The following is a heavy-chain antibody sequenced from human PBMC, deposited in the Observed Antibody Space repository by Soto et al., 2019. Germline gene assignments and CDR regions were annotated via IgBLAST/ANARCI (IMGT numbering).Heavy chain of an antibody. CDR1: GFTFDTYG. CDR2: ISYEGSNT. Sequence: QVHLVESGGGVVQPGKSLRLSCVASGFTFDTYGIHRVRQAPGKGLQWVALISYEGSNTYYADSVRGRFTISRDNSKNALYLQMNTLRPEDTGVYYCARVTPGNNLYYFSGLDFWGQGTSVTVSS. CDR3: ARVTPGNNLYYFSGLDF. D-gene: IGHD1-1*01. J-gene: IGHJ6*02. V-gene: IGHV3-30-3*01.